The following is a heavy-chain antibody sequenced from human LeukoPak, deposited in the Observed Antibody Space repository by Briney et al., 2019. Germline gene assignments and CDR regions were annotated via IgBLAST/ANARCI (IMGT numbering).Heavy chain of an antibody. CDR3: ARDLFTEGEDY. CDR1: DFTFSSYW. J-gene: IGHJ4*02. V-gene: IGHV3-7*01. D-gene: IGHD3-16*01. Sequence: GGSLRLSCAASDFTFSSYWMSWVRQAPGKGLEWVANINEHGGDMYYVGSVKGRFTISRDNAKNSLYLQMNSLRADDTAVYYCARDLFTEGEDYWGQGTLVTVSS. CDR2: INEHGGDM.